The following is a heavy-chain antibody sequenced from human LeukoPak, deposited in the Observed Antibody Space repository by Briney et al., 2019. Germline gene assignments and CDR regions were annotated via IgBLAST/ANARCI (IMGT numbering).Heavy chain of an antibody. CDR1: GFTLSNYN. V-gene: IGHV3-21*01. D-gene: IGHD2-15*01. CDR2: ISSGSSYI. J-gene: IGHJ4*02. Sequence: GGTLRLSCAASGFTLSNYNMNWVRQAPGKGLEWVSSISSGSSYIYYADSVKGRFTISRDNAKNSLYLQMHSLRAEDTAVYYCARDRVVVLTAHHPYFDHWGQGTLVTVSS. CDR3: ARDRVVVLTAHHPYFDH.